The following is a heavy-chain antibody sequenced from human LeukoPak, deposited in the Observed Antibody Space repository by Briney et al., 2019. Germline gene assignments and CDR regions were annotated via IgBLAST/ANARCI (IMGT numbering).Heavy chain of an antibody. CDR3: AKVKEEFTMVRGVPYYFDY. V-gene: IGHV3-23*01. D-gene: IGHD3-10*01. CDR2: ISGSGGST. Sequence: GGSLRLSCAASGFTFSSYAMSWVRQAPGKGLEWVSAISGSGGSTNYADSVKGRFTISRDNSKNTLYLQMNSLRAEDTAVYYCAKVKEEFTMVRGVPYYFDYWGQGTLVTVSS. CDR1: GFTFSSYA. J-gene: IGHJ4*02.